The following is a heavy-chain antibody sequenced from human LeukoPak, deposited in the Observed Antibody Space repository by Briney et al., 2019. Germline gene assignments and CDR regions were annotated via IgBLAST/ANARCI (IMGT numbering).Heavy chain of an antibody. CDR3: ARHPLELRSGGDYYYGMDV. Sequence: SETLSLTCTVSGGSISSYYWSWIRQPPGKGLEWIGYIYYSGSTNYNPSLKSRVTISVDTSKNQFSLKLSSVTAADTAVYYCARHPLELRSGGDYYYGMDVWGQGTTVTVSS. J-gene: IGHJ6*02. CDR1: GGSISSYY. D-gene: IGHD1-7*01. V-gene: IGHV4-59*08. CDR2: IYYSGST.